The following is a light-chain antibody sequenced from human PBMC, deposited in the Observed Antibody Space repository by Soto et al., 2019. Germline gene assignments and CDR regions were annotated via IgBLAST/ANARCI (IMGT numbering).Light chain of an antibody. J-gene: IGKJ2*01. V-gene: IGKV3-15*01. Sequence: EIVMTQSPATLPVSPGESATLSCRASQNIASNLAWYQQKPGQAPRLLIHSASARATGIPPRFSGSGSGTEFTLTISSLQSEDFAVYYCQQHHHWPSFGQGTNLEIK. CDR1: QNIASN. CDR2: SAS. CDR3: QQHHHWPS.